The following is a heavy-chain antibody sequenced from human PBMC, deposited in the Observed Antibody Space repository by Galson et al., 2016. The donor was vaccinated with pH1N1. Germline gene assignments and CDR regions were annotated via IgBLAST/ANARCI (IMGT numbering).Heavy chain of an antibody. Sequence: SLTCTVSGYSIRSGSYWGWVRQSPGKGLEWIASIYHSGSTYSNVALKSRLSISVDTARNKFSLELGSVTAAGTAFYYCARISDGGNNEGEPYYFDLWGQGTLVTVSS. CDR2: IYHSGST. D-gene: IGHD1-26*01. J-gene: IGHJ4*02. CDR3: ARISDGGNNEGEPYYFDL. CDR1: GYSIRSGSY. V-gene: IGHV4-38-2*02.